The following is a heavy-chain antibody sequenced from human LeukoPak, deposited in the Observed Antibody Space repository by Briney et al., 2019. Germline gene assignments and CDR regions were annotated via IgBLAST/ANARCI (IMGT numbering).Heavy chain of an antibody. D-gene: IGHD3-9*01. J-gene: IGHJ4*02. Sequence: SETLSLTCAVSGYSISSGYYWGWIRQPPGKGLEWIGSIYHSGSTYYNPSLKSRVTISVDTSENQFSLKLSSVTAADTAVYYCARGVGYDILTGPLFDYWGQGTLVTVSS. V-gene: IGHV4-38-2*01. CDR3: ARGVGYDILTGPLFDY. CDR2: IYHSGST. CDR1: GYSISSGYY.